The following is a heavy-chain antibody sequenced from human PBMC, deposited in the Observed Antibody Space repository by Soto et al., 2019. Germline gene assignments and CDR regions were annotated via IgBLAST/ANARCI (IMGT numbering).Heavy chain of an antibody. CDR2: IYNSGST. V-gene: IGHV4-59*08. CDR1: GGSISSYY. J-gene: IGHJ5*01. Sequence: SETLSLTCTVSGGSISSYYWSWIRQPPGKGLEWIGYIYNSGSTNYNPSLKSRVTISVDTSKNQFSLKLSSVTAADTAVYYCARRIQYGTSWFDYWGQGILVTVSS. D-gene: IGHD6-6*01. CDR3: ARRIQYGTSWFDY.